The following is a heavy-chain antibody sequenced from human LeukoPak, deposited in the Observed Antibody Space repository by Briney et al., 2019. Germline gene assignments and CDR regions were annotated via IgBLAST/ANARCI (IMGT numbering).Heavy chain of an antibody. CDR1: GYAFAKFY. V-gene: IGHV1-46*01. D-gene: IGHD3-16*02. CDR2: INPNGGIT. Sequence: ASVKVSCKASGYAFAKFYMHWVRQAPGQGPEWLGIINPNGGITNYAQKLQGRVTMTTDTSTSTAYMELRSLRSDDTAVYYCAREMITFGGVIVPTPTDYWGQGTLVTVSS. CDR3: AREMITFGGVIVPTPTDY. J-gene: IGHJ4*02.